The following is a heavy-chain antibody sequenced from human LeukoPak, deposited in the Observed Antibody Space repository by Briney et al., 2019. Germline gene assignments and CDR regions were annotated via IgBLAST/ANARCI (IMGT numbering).Heavy chain of an antibody. Sequence: PWGSLRLSCAASGFTFNNHWMCWVRQAPGKGLEWVANIKQDGSEKFYADSVKGRFTISRDNAKNSLYLQMNSLRAEDTAVYYCARDELWTVVEPALDYWGQGTLVTVSS. J-gene: IGHJ4*02. D-gene: IGHD2-2*01. CDR3: ARDELWTVVEPALDY. CDR1: GFTFNNHW. CDR2: IKQDGSEK. V-gene: IGHV3-7*01.